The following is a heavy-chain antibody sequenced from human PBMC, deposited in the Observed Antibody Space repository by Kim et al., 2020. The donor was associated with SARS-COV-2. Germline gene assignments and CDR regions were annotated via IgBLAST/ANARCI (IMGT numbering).Heavy chain of an antibody. J-gene: IGHJ3*02. D-gene: IGHD3-9*01. CDR2: IYYSGST. CDR1: GGSISSYY. V-gene: IGHV4-59*08. CDR3: ARHLRYFDWLLPGQVFYI. Sequence: SETLSLTCTVSGGSISSYYWSWIRQPPGKGLEWIGYIYYSGSTNYNPSLKSRVTISVDTSKNQFSLKLSSVTAADTAVYYCARHLRYFDWLLPGQVFYIWGPGTMVTVSS.